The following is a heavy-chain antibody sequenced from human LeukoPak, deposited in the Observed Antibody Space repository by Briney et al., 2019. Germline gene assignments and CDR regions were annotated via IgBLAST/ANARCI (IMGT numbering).Heavy chain of an antibody. CDR2: IGGSDGST. CDR1: GFTFSSYA. J-gene: IGHJ4*02. D-gene: IGHD3-10*01. V-gene: IGHV3-23*01. CDR3: AKDRKIRGVTAFDY. Sequence: PGGSLRLSCAASGFTFSSYAMSWVRQAPGKGLEWVSGIGGSDGSTFYADSVKGRFTISRGNSKNTLFLQMNSLRAEDTAVYYCAKDRKIRGVTAFDYWGQGTLVTVSS.